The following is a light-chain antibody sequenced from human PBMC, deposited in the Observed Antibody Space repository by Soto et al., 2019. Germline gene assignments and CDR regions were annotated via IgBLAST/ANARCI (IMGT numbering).Light chain of an antibody. Sequence: QSVLTQPASVSGSPGQSITISCTGTSNDVGIYNYVSWYQQHPGKAPKLIIYEVTNRPSGVSDRFSGSKSDNTASLTISGLQAEDEADYYCAAWDDILNGWVFGGGTKLTVL. CDR3: AAWDDILNGWV. J-gene: IGLJ3*02. V-gene: IGLV2-14*01. CDR1: SNDVGIYNY. CDR2: EVT.